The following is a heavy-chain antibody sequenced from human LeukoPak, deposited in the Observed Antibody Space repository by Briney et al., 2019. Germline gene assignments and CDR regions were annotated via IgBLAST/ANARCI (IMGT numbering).Heavy chain of an antibody. J-gene: IGHJ4*02. D-gene: IGHD2-2*01. CDR1: GFTFSSYA. V-gene: IGHV3-23*01. Sequence: TGGSLRLSCAASGFTFSSYAMSWVRQAPGKGLEWVSAISGSGGSTYYADSVKGRFTISRDNSKNTLYLQMNSLRAEDTAVYYCAKASKIVVVPAVPFDYWGQGTLVTVSS. CDR3: AKASKIVVVPAVPFDY. CDR2: ISGSGGST.